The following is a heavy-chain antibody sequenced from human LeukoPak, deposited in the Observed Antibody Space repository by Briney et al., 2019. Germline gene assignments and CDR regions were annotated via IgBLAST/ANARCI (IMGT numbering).Heavy chain of an antibody. V-gene: IGHV1-8*01. CDR1: GFTLTNFD. CDR2: MNSNTGNT. D-gene: IGHD3-22*01. Sequence: ASVKVSCKASGFTLTNFDINWVRQATGQGLEWMGWMNSNTGNTGYAQEFQGRVTMTRDTSIGAAYMELTNLRSEDTAVYYCARGRRGSSGPWSWYLDLWGRGTLVTASP. CDR3: ARGRRGSSGPWSWYLDL. J-gene: IGHJ2*01.